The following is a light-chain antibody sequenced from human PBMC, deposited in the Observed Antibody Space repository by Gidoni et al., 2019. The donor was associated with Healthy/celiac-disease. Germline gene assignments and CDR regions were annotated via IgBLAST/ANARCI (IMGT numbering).Light chain of an antibody. CDR3: NSRDSSGNHLVV. J-gene: IGLJ2*01. CDR1: SLRSYY. Sequence: SSELTQDPAVSVAWGQTVRITCQGDSLRSYYASWYQQKPGQAPVLVIYGKNNRPTGIPDRFSGSSSGNTASLTIPAAQAEDEADYYCNSRDSSGNHLVVFGGGTKLTVL. V-gene: IGLV3-19*01. CDR2: GKN.